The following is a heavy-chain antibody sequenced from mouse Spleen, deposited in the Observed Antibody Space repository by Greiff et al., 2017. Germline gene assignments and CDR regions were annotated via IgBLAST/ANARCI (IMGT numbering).Heavy chain of an antibody. CDR3: ASSGTGAMDY. J-gene: IGHJ4*01. D-gene: IGHD4-1*01. V-gene: IGHV1S137*01. CDR2: ISTYYGDA. CDR1: GYTFTDYA. Sequence: VQLQESGAELVRPGVSVKISCKGSGYTFTDYAMHWVKQSHAKSLEWIGVISTYYGDASYNQKFKGKATMTVDKSSSTAYMELARLTSEDSAIYYCASSGTGAMDYWGQGTSVTVSS.